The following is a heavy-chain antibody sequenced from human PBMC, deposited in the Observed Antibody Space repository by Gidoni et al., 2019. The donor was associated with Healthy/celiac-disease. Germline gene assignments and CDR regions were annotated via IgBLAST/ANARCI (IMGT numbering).Heavy chain of an antibody. CDR3: ARLTYYVSGSYYNGPNWFDP. V-gene: IGHV4-59*08. CDR1: GGSICSDY. J-gene: IGHJ5*02. CDR2: IYDSGST. Sequence: QVQLQESGPGLVKPSETLSLTCTVSGGSICSDYWVWIRQPPGKGLEWSGYIYDSGSTNYHPALKSRVTISLDTSKNQFSLKLSSVPAADTSVYYCARLTYYVSGSYYNGPNWFDPWGQGTLVTVSS. D-gene: IGHD3-10*01.